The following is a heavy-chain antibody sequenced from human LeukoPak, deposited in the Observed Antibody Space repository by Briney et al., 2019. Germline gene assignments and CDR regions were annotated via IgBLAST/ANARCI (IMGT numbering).Heavy chain of an antibody. CDR3: AKETSYCTSTSCYSWFDP. CDR1: GFTFSGFG. Sequence: GGSLGLSCAASGFTFSGFGMHWVRQAPGKGLEWVALISYDESNKYYAGSVKGRFTISRDNSKNTLYLQMNSLRVEDTAVYYCAKETSYCTSTSCYSWFDPWGQGTLVTVSS. V-gene: IGHV3-30*18. D-gene: IGHD2-2*01. J-gene: IGHJ5*02. CDR2: ISYDESNK.